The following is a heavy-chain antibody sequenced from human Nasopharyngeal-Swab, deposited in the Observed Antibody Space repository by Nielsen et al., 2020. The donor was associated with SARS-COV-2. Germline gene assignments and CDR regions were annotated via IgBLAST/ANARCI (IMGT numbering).Heavy chain of an antibody. D-gene: IGHD1-26*01. CDR2: IFVRGNSP. J-gene: IGHJ4*02. CDR3: ARELPGTYSSFDY. CDR1: GVSVTSGDVF. V-gene: IGHV4-61*02. Sequence: SETLSLTCSVSGVSVTSGDVFWSWIRRPAGKALQYIGRIFVRGNSPDFNPSLKSRGTISIDTSKNQFSLNLTSATAADTAIYFCARELPGTYSSFDYWGQGILVTVSS.